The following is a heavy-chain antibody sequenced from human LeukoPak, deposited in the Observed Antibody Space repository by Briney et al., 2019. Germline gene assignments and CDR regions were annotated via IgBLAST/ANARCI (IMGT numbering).Heavy chain of an antibody. J-gene: IGHJ5*02. V-gene: IGHV1-69*04. CDR3: ARDQRYCSGTSCYYWFDP. CDR2: INPILGIA. D-gene: IGHD2-2*01. Sequence: GSSVKVSCKASGGTFSSYTISWVRQAPGQGLEWMGRINPILGIANYAQKFQGRVTITADKSTSTAYMELSSLRSEDTAVYYCARDQRYCSGTSCYYWFDPWGQGTLVTDSS. CDR1: GGTFSSYT.